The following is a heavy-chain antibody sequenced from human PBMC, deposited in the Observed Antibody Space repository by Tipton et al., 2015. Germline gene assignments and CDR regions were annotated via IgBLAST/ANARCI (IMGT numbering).Heavy chain of an antibody. Sequence: TLSLTCTVSGDSISSSSYFWGWIRQPPGKGLEWIGSIYYSGSTYYNPSLKSRVTMSVDTSKKQFSLKLNSVTAADTAVYYCAGPRGMPAIFGLPWDYYFDYWGQGALVTVSS. D-gene: IGHD3-3*01. CDR1: GDSISSSSYF. J-gene: IGHJ4*02. CDR2: IYYSGST. CDR3: AGPRGMPAIFGLPWDYYFDY. V-gene: IGHV4-39*07.